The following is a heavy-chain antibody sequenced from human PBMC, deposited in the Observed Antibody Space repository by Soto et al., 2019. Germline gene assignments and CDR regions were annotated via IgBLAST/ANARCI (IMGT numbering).Heavy chain of an antibody. CDR3: VVEGGAQVSGDAFDI. D-gene: IGHD3-10*01. Sequence: QVQLVESGGGVVQPGRSLRLSCAASGFTFSTYNMHWVRQAPGKGLEWMAFISDGGNKKCYADSVKGRFTISRDNSKNTLYLQMDSLRAEDTAVYYCVVEGGAQVSGDAFDIWGQGTMVTVSS. CDR2: ISDGGNKK. V-gene: IGHV3-30-3*01. CDR1: GFTFSTYN. J-gene: IGHJ3*02.